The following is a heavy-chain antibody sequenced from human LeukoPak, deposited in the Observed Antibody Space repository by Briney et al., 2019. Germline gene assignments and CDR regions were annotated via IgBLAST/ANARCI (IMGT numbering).Heavy chain of an antibody. Sequence: SQTLSLTCAISGDSVSSNSGTWNWIRQSPSRGLEWLGKTYCRSKWYDDYAVSLKGRITISPDTSKNQFSLHLKSVTLEDTAVYFCARAEDVEVGQQWFDFWGQGTLVTVSS. V-gene: IGHV6-1*01. D-gene: IGHD1-26*01. CDR2: TYCRSKWYD. CDR3: ARAEDVEVGQQWFDF. CDR1: GDSVSSNSGT. J-gene: IGHJ5*01.